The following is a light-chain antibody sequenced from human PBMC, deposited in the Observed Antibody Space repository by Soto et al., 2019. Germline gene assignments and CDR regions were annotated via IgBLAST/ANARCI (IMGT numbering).Light chain of an antibody. CDR1: ESISSY. Sequence: EIVLTQSPATLSLSPGERATLSCRASESISSYLAWYQQRPGQAPSLLIYDASNRATGIPARFSGSGSGTAFTLTIDNLEPEDFAVYYCQQRSKWPLTFGGGTKVEI. V-gene: IGKV3-11*01. CDR3: QQRSKWPLT. J-gene: IGKJ4*01. CDR2: DAS.